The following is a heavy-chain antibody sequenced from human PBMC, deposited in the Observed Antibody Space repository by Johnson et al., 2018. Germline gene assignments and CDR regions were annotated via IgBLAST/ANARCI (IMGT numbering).Heavy chain of an antibody. CDR1: GGSISSYY. J-gene: IGHJ3*02. D-gene: IGHD3-22*01. V-gene: IGHV4-59*01. CDR3: ARDYYDSSGYYYELGDAFDI. CDR2: LYYSGST. Sequence: QVQLQESGPGLVKPSETLSLTCTVSGGSISSYYWSWIRQPPGKGLEWIGNLYYSGSTNYNPSVKSPVTITVDTSKNQFSLKLSSGTAADTAVYYCARDYYDSSGYYYELGDAFDIWGQVTMVTVSS.